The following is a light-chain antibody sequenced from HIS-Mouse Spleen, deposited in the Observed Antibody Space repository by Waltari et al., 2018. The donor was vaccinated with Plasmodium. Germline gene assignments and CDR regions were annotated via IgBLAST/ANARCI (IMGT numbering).Light chain of an antibody. CDR2: QDS. CDR3: QAWDSSTVV. CDR1: KLGDKY. V-gene: IGLV3-1*01. Sequence: SYELTQPPSVSVSPGQTASTTCPGDKLGDKYACWYQQKPGQSPVRVIDQDSKRPPGIPERFSGSNSGNTATLTISGTQAMDEADYYCQAWDSSTVVFGGGTKLTVL. J-gene: IGLJ2*01.